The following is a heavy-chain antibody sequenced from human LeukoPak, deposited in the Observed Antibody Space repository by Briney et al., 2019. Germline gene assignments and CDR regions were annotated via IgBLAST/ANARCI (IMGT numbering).Heavy chain of an antibody. CDR3: SRDVLWFGELGAFDI. CDR2: IKEDGSEK. D-gene: IGHD3-10*01. CDR1: GFTFSSYW. J-gene: IGHJ3*02. V-gene: IGHV3-7*01. Sequence: PGGSLRLSCAASGFTFSSYWMSWVRQAPGKGLEWVANIKEDGSEKYYVDSVKGRFTMSRDNAKNSLYPQMNSLRAEDTALYYCSRDVLWFGELGAFDIWGQGTMVTVSS.